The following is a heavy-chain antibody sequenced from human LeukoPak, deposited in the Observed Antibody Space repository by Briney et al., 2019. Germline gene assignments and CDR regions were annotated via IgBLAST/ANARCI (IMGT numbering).Heavy chain of an antibody. V-gene: IGHV3-23*01. CDR3: ARAGYSSTWYSRYFDL. D-gene: IGHD6-13*01. J-gene: IGHJ2*01. Sequence: GGSLRLSCAASGFAFNSYGMSWVRQALRKGLEWVSAISGSGDSTYYAESVKGRFTISRDNAKNSLYLQMNSLRAEDTALYYCARAGYSSTWYSRYFDLWGRGTLVTVSS. CDR1: GFAFNSYG. CDR2: ISGSGDST.